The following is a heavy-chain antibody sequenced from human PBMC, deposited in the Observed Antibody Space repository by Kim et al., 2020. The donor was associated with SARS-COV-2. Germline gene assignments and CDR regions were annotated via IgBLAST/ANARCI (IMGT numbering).Heavy chain of an antibody. CDR1: GVTFSSFW. Sequence: GGSLRLSCAASGVTFSSFWMHWVRHAPGKGLEWVSGINGDGSSTNYADSVKGRFTVSRDNAKNTLYLQMNRLTDDDTAVYYCAKRDGSGVNCQYYYF. CDR3: AKRDGSGVNCQYYYF. V-gene: IGHV3-74*01. D-gene: IGHD2-15*01. J-gene: IGHJ4*01. CDR2: INGDGSST.